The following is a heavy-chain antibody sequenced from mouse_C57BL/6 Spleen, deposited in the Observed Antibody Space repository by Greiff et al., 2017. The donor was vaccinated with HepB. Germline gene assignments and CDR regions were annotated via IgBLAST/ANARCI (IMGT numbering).Heavy chain of an antibody. Sequence: QVQLQQPGAELVKPGASVKLSCKASGYTFTSYWMQWVKQRPGQGLEWIGEIDPSDSYTNSNQKFKGKATLTVDTSSSTAYMQLSSLTSEDSAVYYCARWFYESAMDYWGQGTSVTVSS. CDR1: GYTFTSYW. CDR2: IDPSDSYT. J-gene: IGHJ4*01. CDR3: ARWFYESAMDY. D-gene: IGHD1-1*01. V-gene: IGHV1-50*01.